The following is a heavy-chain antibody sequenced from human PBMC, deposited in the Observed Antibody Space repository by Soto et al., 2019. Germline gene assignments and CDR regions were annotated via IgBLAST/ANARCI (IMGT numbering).Heavy chain of an antibody. CDR1: GFTFSSYA. J-gene: IGHJ6*02. V-gene: IGHV3-23*01. CDR2: ISGSGGST. D-gene: IGHD3-10*01. Sequence: PGGSLRLSCAASGFTFSSYAMSWVRQAPGKGLEWVSAISGSGGSTYYADYVKGRFTISRDNSKNTLYLQMNSLRAEDTAVYYCAKTNTTYYYGSGSYYYYYYGMDVWGQGTTVTVSS. CDR3: AKTNTTYYYGSGSYYYYYYGMDV.